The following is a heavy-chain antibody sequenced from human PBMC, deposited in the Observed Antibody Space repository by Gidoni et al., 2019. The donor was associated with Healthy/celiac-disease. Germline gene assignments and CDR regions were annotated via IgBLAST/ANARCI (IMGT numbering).Heavy chain of an antibody. CDR3: ARGKTSQYYDFWSGYSGNDY. J-gene: IGHJ4*02. D-gene: IGHD3-3*01. Sequence: QVQLQQWGAGLLKPSETLSLTCAVYGGSFSGYYWSWIRQPPGKGLEWIGEINHSGSTNYNPSLKSRVTISVDTSKNQFSLKLSSVTAADTAVYYCARGKTSQYYDFWSGYSGNDYWGQGTLVTVSS. V-gene: IGHV4-34*01. CDR1: GGSFSGYY. CDR2: INHSGST.